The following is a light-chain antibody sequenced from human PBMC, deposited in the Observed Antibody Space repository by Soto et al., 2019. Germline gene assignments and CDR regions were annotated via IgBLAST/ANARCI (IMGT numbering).Light chain of an antibody. J-gene: IGKJ1*01. CDR3: QQYYSYWT. Sequence: DIQMTQYPSTLSASVGDRVNITCRASQSISSWLAWYQQKPGKAPKLLISKASNLESGVPSRFSGSGSGTEFTLTVSSLQPDDLATYYCQQYYSYWTFGQGTKVEIK. CDR1: QSISSW. CDR2: KAS. V-gene: IGKV1-5*03.